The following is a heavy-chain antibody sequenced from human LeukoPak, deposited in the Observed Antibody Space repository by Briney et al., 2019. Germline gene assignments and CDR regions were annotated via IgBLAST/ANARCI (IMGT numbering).Heavy chain of an antibody. CDR1: GGSISSSSYY. CDR2: IYYSGST. D-gene: IGHD3-22*01. CDR3: ARIYYDSSGYPNFDY. Sequence: PSETLSLTCTVSGGSISSSSYYWGWIRQPPGKGLEWIGSIYYSGSTYYNPSLKSRVTISVDTSKNQFSLKLTSVTAADTAVYYCARIYYDSSGYPNFDYWGQGTLVTVSS. J-gene: IGHJ4*02. V-gene: IGHV4-39*07.